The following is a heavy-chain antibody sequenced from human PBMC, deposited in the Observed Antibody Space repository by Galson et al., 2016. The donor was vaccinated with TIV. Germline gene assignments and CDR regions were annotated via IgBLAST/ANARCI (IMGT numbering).Heavy chain of an antibody. D-gene: IGHD3-16*02. CDR1: GFTFSTKS. CDR3: AKGPGSYPYHYYGVDV. V-gene: IGHV3-23*01. CDR2: ISGSGGTT. Sequence: SLRLSCAASGFTFSTKSMSWVRQAPGKGLEWVSAISGSGGTTYYADSVKGRFTISRDNSNNTLYLQMNSLRAEDRAVYYCAKGPGSYPYHYYGVDVWGQGTRVTVSS. J-gene: IGHJ6*02.